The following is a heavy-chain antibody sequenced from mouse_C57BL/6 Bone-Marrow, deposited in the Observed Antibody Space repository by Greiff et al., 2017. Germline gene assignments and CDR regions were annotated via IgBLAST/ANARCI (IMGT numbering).Heavy chain of an antibody. CDR3: ARQLRLRYYFDY. CDR1: GYTFTSYW. Sequence: VQLQQPGAELVRPGSSVKLSCKASGYTFTSYWMHWVKQRPIQGLEWIGNIDPSDSETHYNQKFKDKATLTVDKSSSTAYMQLSSLTSEDSAVYYCARQLRLRYYFDYWGQGTTLTVSS. D-gene: IGHD3-2*02. CDR2: IDPSDSET. V-gene: IGHV1-52*01. J-gene: IGHJ2*01.